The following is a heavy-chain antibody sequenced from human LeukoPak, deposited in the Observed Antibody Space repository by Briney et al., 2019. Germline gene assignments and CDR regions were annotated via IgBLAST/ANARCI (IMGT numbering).Heavy chain of an antibody. CDR1: GFTFSSYG. D-gene: IGHD1-26*01. Sequence: GGSLRLSCAASGFTFSSYGMHWVRQAPGKGLEWVAVISSDGSNKYYADSVKGRFTISRDNSKNTLYLQMNSLRDEDTAVYYCAKGDAGGTYHYFAYWGQGTLVTVSS. CDR3: AKGDAGGTYHYFAY. CDR2: ISSDGSNK. J-gene: IGHJ4*02. V-gene: IGHV3-30*18.